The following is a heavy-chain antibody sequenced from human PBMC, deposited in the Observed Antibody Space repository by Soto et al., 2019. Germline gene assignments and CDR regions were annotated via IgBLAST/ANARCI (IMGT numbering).Heavy chain of an antibody. CDR2: IYHSGST. CDR1: GGSISSGGYS. V-gene: IGHV4-30-2*01. CDR3: ARGITIFGVVITPGWFDP. J-gene: IGHJ5*02. D-gene: IGHD3-3*01. Sequence: QLQLQESGSGLVKPSQTLSLTCAVSGGSISSGGYSWSWIRQPPGKGLEWIGYIYHSGSTYYNPSLKSRVTISVDRSKSQFSLKLSSVTAAATAVYYCARGITIFGVVITPGWFDPWGQGTLVTVSS.